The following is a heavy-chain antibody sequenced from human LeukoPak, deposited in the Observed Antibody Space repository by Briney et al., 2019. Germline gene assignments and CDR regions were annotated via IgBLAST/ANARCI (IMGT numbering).Heavy chain of an antibody. CDR2: IYYSGST. CDR3: ARHSSGQGYFDY. D-gene: IGHD6-19*01. Sequence: SETLSLTCTVSGGSISSSSYYWGWIRQPPGKGLEWIGGIYYSGSTYYNPSLKSRVTISVDTSKNQFSLKLSSVTAADTAVYYCARHSSGQGYFDYWGQGTLVTVSS. CDR1: GGSISSSSYY. J-gene: IGHJ4*02. V-gene: IGHV4-39*01.